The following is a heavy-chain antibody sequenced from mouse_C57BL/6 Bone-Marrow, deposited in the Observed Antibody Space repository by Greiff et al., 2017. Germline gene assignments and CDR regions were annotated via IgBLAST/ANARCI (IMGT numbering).Heavy chain of an antibody. Sequence: VQLQQSGPELVKPGASVKIPCKASGYTFTDYNMDWVKQSHGKSLEWIGDINPNNGGTIYNQKFKGKATLTVDKSSSTAYMELRSLTSEDTAVYFCARDGYDPYWYFDVWGTGTTVTVSS. CDR2: INPNNGGT. CDR3: ARDGYDPYWYFDV. V-gene: IGHV1-18*01. CDR1: GYTFTDYN. D-gene: IGHD2-2*01. J-gene: IGHJ1*03.